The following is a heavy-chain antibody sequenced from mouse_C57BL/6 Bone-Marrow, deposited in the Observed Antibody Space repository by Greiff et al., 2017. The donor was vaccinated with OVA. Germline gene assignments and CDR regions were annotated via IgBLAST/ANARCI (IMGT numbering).Heavy chain of an antibody. CDR2: SRNKANDYTT. D-gene: IGHD2-5*01. Sequence: EVKLVESGGGLVQSGRSLRLSCATSGFTFSDFYMEWVRQAPGKGLEWIAASRNKANDYTTEYSASVKGRFIVSRDTSQSILYLQMNALRAEDTAIYYCARDALYSKEMDYWGQGTSVTVSS. J-gene: IGHJ4*01. CDR1: GFTFSDFY. CDR3: ARDALYSKEMDY. V-gene: IGHV7-1*01.